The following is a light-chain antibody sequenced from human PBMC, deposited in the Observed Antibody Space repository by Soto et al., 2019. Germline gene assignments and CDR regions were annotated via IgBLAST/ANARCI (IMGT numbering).Light chain of an antibody. Sequence: EIVLTQSPATLSLSPGERATLSCRASPSVDTFLAWYQQKPGRTPRLLIYDTSNRATGIPPRFSGSGSGTDFTLTINRLEPEDFAVYYCQVRTEWPPFMYSFGQGTKLEVK. J-gene: IGKJ2*01. CDR2: DTS. CDR3: QVRTEWPPFMYS. V-gene: IGKV3-11*01. CDR1: PSVDTF.